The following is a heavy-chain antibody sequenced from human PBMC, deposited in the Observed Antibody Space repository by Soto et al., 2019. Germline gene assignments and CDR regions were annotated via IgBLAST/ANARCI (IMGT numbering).Heavy chain of an antibody. V-gene: IGHV3-7*01. CDR2: IKQDGSET. Sequence: EVHLVESGGGLVQPGGSLRLSCAASGFTFSGHWMSWVRQAPGKGLEWVAHIKQDGSETFYVGSVKGRFTISRDNAKNSLDLQMNRLRAEDTALYYCARDRAFCSGTNCRRGSSYYYYMDVWGNGTTVTVSS. CDR3: ARDRAFCSGTNCRRGSSYYYYMDV. J-gene: IGHJ6*03. CDR1: GFTFSGHW. D-gene: IGHD2-2*01.